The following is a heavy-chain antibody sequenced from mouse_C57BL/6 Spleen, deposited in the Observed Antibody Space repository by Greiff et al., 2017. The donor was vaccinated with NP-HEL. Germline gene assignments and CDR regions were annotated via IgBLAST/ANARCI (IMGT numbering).Heavy chain of an antibody. Sequence: QVQLQQPGAELVRPGTSVKLSCKASGYTFTSYWMHWVKQRPGQGLEWIGVIDPSDSYTNYNQKFKGKATLTVDTSSSTAYMQLSSLTSEDSAVYYCARMTTVVATEYDGWGQGTTLTVST. CDR1: GYTFTSYW. D-gene: IGHD1-1*01. CDR2: IDPSDSYT. J-gene: IGHJ2*01. V-gene: IGHV1-59*01. CDR3: ARMTTVVATEYDG.